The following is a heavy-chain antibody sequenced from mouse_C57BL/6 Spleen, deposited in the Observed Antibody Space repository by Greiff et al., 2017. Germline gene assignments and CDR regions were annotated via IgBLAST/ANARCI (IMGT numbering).Heavy chain of an antibody. CDR1: GYTFTSYW. Sequence: QVQLQQPGAELVMPGASVKLSCKASGYTFTSYWMHWVKQRPGQGLEWIGEIAPSDSYTNYNQKFKGKSTLTVDKSSSTAYMQLSSLTSEESAVYYCARQGYSWFAYWGQGTLVTVSA. J-gene: IGHJ3*01. CDR3: ARQGYSWFAY. D-gene: IGHD2-3*01. CDR2: IAPSDSYT. V-gene: IGHV1-69*01.